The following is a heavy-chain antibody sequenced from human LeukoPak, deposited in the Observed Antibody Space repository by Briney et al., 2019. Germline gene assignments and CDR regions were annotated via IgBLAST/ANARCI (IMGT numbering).Heavy chain of an antibody. CDR3: ARHGFYGSGSYYNFAHFDY. CDR2: IYYSGST. V-gene: IGHV4-59*05. D-gene: IGHD3-10*01. J-gene: IGHJ4*02. CDR1: GGSISSYY. Sequence: SETLSLTCTVSGGSISSYYWNWIRQPPGKGLEWIGSIYYSGSTYYNPSLKSRVTISVDTSKNQFSLKLSSVTAADTAVYYCARHGFYGSGSYYNFAHFDYWGQGTLVTVSS.